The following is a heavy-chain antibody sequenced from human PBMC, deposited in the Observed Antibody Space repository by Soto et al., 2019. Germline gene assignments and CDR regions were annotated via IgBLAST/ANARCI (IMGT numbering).Heavy chain of an antibody. Sequence: QMQLVQSGPEVKKPGTSVKVSCKASGFTFTSSAVQWVRQARGQRLEWIGWIVVGSGNTNYAQKFQERVTITRDMSTSTAYMELSSLRSEDTAVYYCAADSKNYYDSSGYLYYFDYWGQGTLVTVSS. CDR3: AADSKNYYDSSGYLYYFDY. CDR1: GFTFTSSA. CDR2: IVVGSGNT. V-gene: IGHV1-58*01. D-gene: IGHD3-22*01. J-gene: IGHJ4*02.